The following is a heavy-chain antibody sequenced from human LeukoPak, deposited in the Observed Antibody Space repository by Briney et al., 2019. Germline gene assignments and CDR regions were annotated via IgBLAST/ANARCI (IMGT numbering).Heavy chain of an antibody. CDR1: GYTFTGYY. Sequence: ASVKVSCKASGYTFTGYYMHWVRQAPEQGLEWMGWINPNSGGTNYAQKFQGRVTMTRDTSISTAYMELSRLRSDDTAVYYCARSPTHSIAVAGTDMRFDPWGQGTLVTVSS. V-gene: IGHV1-2*02. J-gene: IGHJ5*02. CDR2: INPNSGGT. D-gene: IGHD6-19*01. CDR3: ARSPTHSIAVAGTDMRFDP.